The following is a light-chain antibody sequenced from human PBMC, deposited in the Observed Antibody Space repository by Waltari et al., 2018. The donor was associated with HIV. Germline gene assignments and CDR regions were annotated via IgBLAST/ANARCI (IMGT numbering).Light chain of an antibody. V-gene: IGLV1-47*01. CDR2: RKD. Sequence: QSVLTQPPSASGALGQRVTNSCPGTNSNVGSKYVYWYQQVPGTAPKQLIYRKDQRRSGVPDRFSASKSGASASLSISGLRSEDEADYYCVAWDDSLSGFAFGTGTKVTVL. CDR1: NSNVGSKY. J-gene: IGLJ1*01. CDR3: VAWDDSLSGFA.